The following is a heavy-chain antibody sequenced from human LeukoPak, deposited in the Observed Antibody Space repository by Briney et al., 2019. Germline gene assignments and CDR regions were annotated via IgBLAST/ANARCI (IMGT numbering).Heavy chain of an antibody. CDR3: ARDYYDSSGDQSDAFDI. Sequence: PSETLSLTCTVSGGSISSGGYYWSWIRQPPGKGLEWIGYIYHSGSTYYNPSLKSRVTISVDRSKNQFSLKLSSVTAADTAVYYCARDYYDSSGDQSDAFDIWGQGTMVTVSS. V-gene: IGHV4-30-2*01. CDR2: IYHSGST. J-gene: IGHJ3*02. D-gene: IGHD3-22*01. CDR1: GGSISSGGYY.